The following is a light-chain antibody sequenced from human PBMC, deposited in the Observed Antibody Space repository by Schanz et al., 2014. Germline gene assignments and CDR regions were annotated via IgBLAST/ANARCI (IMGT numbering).Light chain of an antibody. CDR1: RSNIGSNS. CDR2: TNN. Sequence: QSVLAQPPSASETPGQRISISCSGGRSNIGSNSVNWYQQLPGAAPKLLIYTNNQRPSGVPDRFSASKSDTSASLAISGLQSEDEADYYCAAWDDSLNVVFGGGTKLTVL. CDR3: AAWDDSLNVV. V-gene: IGLV1-44*01. J-gene: IGLJ2*01.